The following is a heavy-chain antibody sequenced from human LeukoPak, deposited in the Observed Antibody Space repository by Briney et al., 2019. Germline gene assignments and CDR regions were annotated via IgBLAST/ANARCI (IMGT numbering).Heavy chain of an antibody. J-gene: IGHJ4*02. V-gene: IGHV4-34*01. CDR3: ARHFPGIAVAPPFDY. CDR1: GGSFSGYY. CDR2: INHSGST. Sequence: SETLSLTCAVYGGSFSGYYWSWIRQPPGKGLEWIGEINHSGSTNYNPSLKSRVTISVDTSKNQFSLKLSSVTAADTAVYYCARHFPGIAVAPPFDYWGQGTLVTVSS. D-gene: IGHD6-13*01.